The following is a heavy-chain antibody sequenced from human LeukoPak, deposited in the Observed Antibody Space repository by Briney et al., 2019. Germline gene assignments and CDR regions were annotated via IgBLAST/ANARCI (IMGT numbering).Heavy chain of an antibody. CDR3: AAAYCGGDCYSLNPPRFGFDP. Sequence: ASVKVSCKASGFTFTSSAMQWVRQARGQRLEWIVWIVVGSGNTNYAQKFQERVTITRDMSTSTAYMELSSLRSEDTAVYSCAAAYCGGDCYSLNPPRFGFDPWGQGTLVTVSS. CDR2: IVVGSGNT. CDR1: GFTFTSSA. V-gene: IGHV1-58*02. D-gene: IGHD2-21*02. J-gene: IGHJ5*02.